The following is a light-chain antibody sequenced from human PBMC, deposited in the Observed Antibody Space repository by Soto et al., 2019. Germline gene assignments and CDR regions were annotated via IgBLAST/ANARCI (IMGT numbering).Light chain of an antibody. CDR2: GAS. CDR3: QQYNNSLIT. Sequence: EIVMTQSPATLSVSPGERATLSCRASQSVSSNLAWYQQKPGQAPRLLIYGASTRATGIPARFSGSGSGTEFPLTISSLQSEDFAVYYCQQYNNSLITFGQGTRLEIK. CDR1: QSVSSN. V-gene: IGKV3-15*01. J-gene: IGKJ5*01.